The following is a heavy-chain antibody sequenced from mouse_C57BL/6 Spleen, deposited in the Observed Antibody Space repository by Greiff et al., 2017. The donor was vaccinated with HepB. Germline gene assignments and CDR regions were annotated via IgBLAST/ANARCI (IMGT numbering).Heavy chain of an antibody. V-gene: IGHV1-15*01. D-gene: IGHD1-1*01. Sequence: VQLQQPGAELVRPGASVTLSCKASGYTFTDYEMHWVKQTPVHGLEWIGAIDPETGGTAYNQKFKGKAILTADKSSSTAYMELRSLTSEDSAVYYCTGGTVVATVDYWGQGTTLTVSS. CDR1: GYTFTDYE. J-gene: IGHJ2*01. CDR2: IDPETGGT. CDR3: TGGTVVATVDY.